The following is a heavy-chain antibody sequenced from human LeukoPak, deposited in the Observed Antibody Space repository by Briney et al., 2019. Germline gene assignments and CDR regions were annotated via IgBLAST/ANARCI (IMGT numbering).Heavy chain of an antibody. CDR2: TYYRSKWSN. Sequence: SQTLSLTCGISGDSVSSNSATWNWIRQSPPRGLEWLGRTYYRSKWSNDYAVSVKSRITINPDTSKNQFSLQLNSVTPEDTAVYYCARGIADSTGYYYVDYWGQGTLVTVSS. CDR1: GDSVSSNSAT. CDR3: ARGIADSTGYYYVDY. J-gene: IGHJ4*02. D-gene: IGHD3-22*01. V-gene: IGHV6-1*01.